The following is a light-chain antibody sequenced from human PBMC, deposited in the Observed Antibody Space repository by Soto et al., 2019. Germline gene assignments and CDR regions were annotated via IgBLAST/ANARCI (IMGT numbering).Light chain of an antibody. CDR3: QQSYNPPFP. Sequence: DIEMTQSPPSLSASVGDRVTITCRASETTALYLNWYQQKPGKAPKLLIRAASRLETGVPARFSGSGSGTAFTLTITALQPEDVATYYCQQSYNPPFPFGPGTTVDV. CDR1: ETTALY. J-gene: IGKJ3*01. V-gene: IGKV1-39*01. CDR2: AAS.